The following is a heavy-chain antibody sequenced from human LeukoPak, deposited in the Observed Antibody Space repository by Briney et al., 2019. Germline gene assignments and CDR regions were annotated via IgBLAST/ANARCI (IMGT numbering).Heavy chain of an antibody. CDR3: ARLRDGNYYYGMDV. CDR1: EYSFTNYW. J-gene: IGHJ6*02. V-gene: IGHV5-51*01. Sequence: GESLQISCKGSEYSFTNYWIAWVRQMPGKGLEWMGIIYPGDSDSRYSPSFQGQVTISADKSISTAYLQWSSLKASDTAMYYCARLRDGNYYYGMDVWGQGTTVTVSS. D-gene: IGHD5-24*01. CDR2: IYPGDSDS.